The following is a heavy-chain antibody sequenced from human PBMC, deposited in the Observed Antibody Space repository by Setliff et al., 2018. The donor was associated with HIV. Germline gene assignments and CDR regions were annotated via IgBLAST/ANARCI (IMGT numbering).Heavy chain of an antibody. CDR2: INHSGST. J-gene: IGHJ6*03. Sequence: KPSETLSLTCAVYGGSFSGYYWSWIRQPPGKGLEWIGEINHSGSTNYNPSLKSRVTISVDTSKNQFSLKLSSVTAADTAAYYCARDRYTWNYGKNYMDVWGKGTTVTVSS. D-gene: IGHD1-7*01. CDR3: ARDRYTWNYGKNYMDV. V-gene: IGHV4-34*01. CDR1: GGSFSGYY.